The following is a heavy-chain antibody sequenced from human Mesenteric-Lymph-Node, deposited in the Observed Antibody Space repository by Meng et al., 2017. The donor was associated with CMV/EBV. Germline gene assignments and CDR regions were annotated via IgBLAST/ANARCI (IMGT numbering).Heavy chain of an antibody. CDR2: VSGSAGNT. CDR3: AKGIEYSSPYGAFDI. CDR1: GFTFSSYG. V-gene: IGHV3-23*01. D-gene: IGHD6-6*01. Sequence: GESLKISCAASGFTFSSYGMSWVRQAPGKGLEWVSSVSGSAGNTNYADSVKGHFTISRDNSKNTLYLQMNSLRAEDMALYYCAKGIEYSSPYGAFDIWGQGTMVTVSS. J-gene: IGHJ3*02.